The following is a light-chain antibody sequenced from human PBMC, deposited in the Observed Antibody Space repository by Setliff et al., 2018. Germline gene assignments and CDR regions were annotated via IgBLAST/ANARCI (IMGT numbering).Light chain of an antibody. J-gene: IGLJ2*01. CDR2: DVN. V-gene: IGLV2-14*03. CDR1: SSDIGAYNY. CDR3: TSYASGSTYVV. Sequence: QSALTHPASVSGSPGQSITISCTGTSSDIGAYNYVSWYQEHPRQAPKLMIYDVNKRPSGVSYRFSGSKSGNTASLTISGLQAGDEADYFCTSYASGSTYVVFGGGTK.